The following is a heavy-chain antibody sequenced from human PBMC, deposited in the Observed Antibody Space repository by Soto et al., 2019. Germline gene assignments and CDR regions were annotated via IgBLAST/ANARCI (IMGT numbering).Heavy chain of an antibody. D-gene: IGHD3-10*01. V-gene: IGHV1-2*04. Sequence: ASLKVSCKTSGYTFTDYYLHWVRQAPGQGLEWMGWINPNSGGTHYAQKFQGWVTMTRDTSITTAYMELNRLTSDDTAVYYCARDWGHYYGSGSFPSPHPSDIWGQGTLVTVSS. J-gene: IGHJ4*02. CDR3: ARDWGHYYGSGSFPSPHPSDI. CDR2: INPNSGGT. CDR1: GYTFTDYY.